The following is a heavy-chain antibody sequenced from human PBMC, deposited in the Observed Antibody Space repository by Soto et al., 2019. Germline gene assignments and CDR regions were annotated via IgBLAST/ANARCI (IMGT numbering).Heavy chain of an antibody. V-gene: IGHV3-30*18. CDR2: ISYDGSNR. CDR1: AFTFNIYG. D-gene: IGHD1-20*01. Sequence: HPGGSLRLSCAASAFTFNIYGMHWVRQAPGKGLECVAVISYDGSNRYYGDSVRGRFTISRDNTKNMLFLQMNRLRAEDTAVYYFAKGGNNRSCIYHWGRGTLVTVSS. CDR3: AKGGNNRSCIYH. J-gene: IGHJ5*02.